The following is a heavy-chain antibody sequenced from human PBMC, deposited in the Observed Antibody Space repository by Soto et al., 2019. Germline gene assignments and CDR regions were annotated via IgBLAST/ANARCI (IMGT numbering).Heavy chain of an antibody. V-gene: IGHV1-69*13. CDR1: GGTFSSYA. Sequence: GASVKVSCKAPGGTFSSYAISWVRQAPGQGLEWMGGIIPIFGTANYAQKFQGRVTITADESTSTAYMKLSSLRSEDTAVYYCARDRGSSGPYYGMDVWGQGTTVTVSS. CDR2: IIPIFGTA. CDR3: ARDRGSSGPYYGMDV. J-gene: IGHJ6*02. D-gene: IGHD6-6*01.